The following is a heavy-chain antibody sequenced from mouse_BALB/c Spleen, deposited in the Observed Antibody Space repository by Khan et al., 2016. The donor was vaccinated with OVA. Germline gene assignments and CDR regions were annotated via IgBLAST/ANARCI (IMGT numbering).Heavy chain of an antibody. CDR1: GYTFTSYW. J-gene: IGHJ4*01. Sequence: DLVKPGTSVKLYCKASGYTFTSYWINWIKQRPGQGLEWIGRIGPGSSNTYYNEMFKGQVALTVDTSSSTAYIQLSSLSSEDSAVYFCERENYYDKSYYAMDYWGQGTSVTVSS. CDR3: ERENYYDKSYYAMDY. V-gene: IGHV1S41*01. CDR2: IGPGSSNT. D-gene: IGHD1-1*01.